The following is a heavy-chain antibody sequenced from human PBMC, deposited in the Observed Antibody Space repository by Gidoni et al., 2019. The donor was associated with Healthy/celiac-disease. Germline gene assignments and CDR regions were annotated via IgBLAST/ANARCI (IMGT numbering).Heavy chain of an antibody. D-gene: IGHD6-19*01. CDR3: ARGIAVAGTTSDAFDI. J-gene: IGHJ3*02. CDR1: GYTFTGYY. CDR2: INPNSGGT. Sequence: QVQLVQPGAEVKTPGASVKVSCQTSGYTFTGYYMHWVRQAPGQGLEWMGWINPNSGGTNYAQKFQGRVTMTRDTSISTAYMELSRLRSDDTAVYYCARGIAVAGTTSDAFDIWGQGTMVTVSS. V-gene: IGHV1-2*02.